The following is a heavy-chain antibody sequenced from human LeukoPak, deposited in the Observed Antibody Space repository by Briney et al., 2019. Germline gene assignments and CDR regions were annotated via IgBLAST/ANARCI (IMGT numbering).Heavy chain of an antibody. V-gene: IGHV3-7*03. J-gene: IGHJ6*03. CDR3: ARDSPGSLLREYYYYYMDV. CDR2: IKQDGSEK. CDR1: GFTFSSYW. D-gene: IGHD3-10*01. Sequence: GGSLRLSCAASGFTFSSYWMSWVRQAPGKGLEWVANIKQDGSEKYYVDSVKGRFTISRDNAKNSLYLQMNSLRAEDTAVYYCARDSPGSLLREYYYYYMDVWGKGTTVTISS.